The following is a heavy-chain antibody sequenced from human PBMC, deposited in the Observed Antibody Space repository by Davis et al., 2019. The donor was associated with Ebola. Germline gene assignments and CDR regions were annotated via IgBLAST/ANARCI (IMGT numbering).Heavy chain of an antibody. J-gene: IGHJ6*02. CDR3: ARRMDV. V-gene: IGHV4-39*01. Sequence: MPGGSLRLSCAASGFTFSSYAMSWVRQPPGKGLEWIGSISYSGSTYYNPSLKSRVTISVDTSKNQFSLKLSSVTAADTAVYYCARRMDVWGQGTTVTVSS. CDR2: ISYSGST. CDR1: GFTFSSYA.